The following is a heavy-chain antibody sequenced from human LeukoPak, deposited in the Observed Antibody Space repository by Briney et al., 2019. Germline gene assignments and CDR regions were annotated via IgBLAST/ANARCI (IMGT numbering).Heavy chain of an antibody. J-gene: IGHJ3*02. CDR3: ARTAVSHYYDSSGYYYDGYAAFDI. D-gene: IGHD3-22*01. V-gene: IGHV4-4*07. CDR2: IYTSGST. Sequence: SETLSLTCTVSGGSISSYYWSWIRQPAGKGLEWIGRIYTSGSTNYSPSLKSRVTMSVDTSKNQFSLKLSSVTAVDTAVYYCARTAVSHYYDSSGYYYDGYAAFDIWGQGTMVTVSS. CDR1: GGSISSYY.